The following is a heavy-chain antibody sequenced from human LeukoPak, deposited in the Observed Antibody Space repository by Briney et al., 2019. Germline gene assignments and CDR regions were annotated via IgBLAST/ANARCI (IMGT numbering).Heavy chain of an antibody. V-gene: IGHV3-7*01. D-gene: IGHD3-10*01. J-gene: IGHJ4*02. Sequence: GGSLRLSCAASGFTFSNSGMSWVRQAPGKGLEGVANINQDGSETNCVDSVKGRFTISRDNSKNSLYLQMNSLGAEDTAVYYCARDIRASGSHGDWGQGSLVTVSS. CDR1: GFTFSNSG. CDR3: ARDIRASGSHGD. CDR2: INQDGSET.